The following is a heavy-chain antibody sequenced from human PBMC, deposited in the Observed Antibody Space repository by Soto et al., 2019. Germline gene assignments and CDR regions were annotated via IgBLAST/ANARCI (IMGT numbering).Heavy chain of an antibody. V-gene: IGHV5-10-1*01. CDR1: GYSFAGHW. Sequence: GESLKISCQGSGYSFAGHWIGWVRQMPGKGLEWMGRVDPSDSYTNYSPSFEGHVTMSADTSVNTAYLQWRGLRASDTAIYFCARLKVGATSDYWGQGTLFTVSS. CDR2: VDPSDSYT. J-gene: IGHJ4*02. CDR3: ARLKVGATSDY. D-gene: IGHD1-26*01.